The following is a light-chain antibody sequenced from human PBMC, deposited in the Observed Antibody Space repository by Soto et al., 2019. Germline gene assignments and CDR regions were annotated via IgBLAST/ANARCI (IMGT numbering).Light chain of an antibody. Sequence: EIVMTQSPATLSVSPGERATLSCRASQSVSINLAWYQQKPGHAPRLLIYAASPRATGIPARFSGSGSGTEFTLTISSLQSEDFAVYYCQHYNNWPYAFGQGTNLEI. CDR3: QHYNNWPYA. J-gene: IGKJ2*01. CDR2: AAS. V-gene: IGKV3-15*01. CDR1: QSVSIN.